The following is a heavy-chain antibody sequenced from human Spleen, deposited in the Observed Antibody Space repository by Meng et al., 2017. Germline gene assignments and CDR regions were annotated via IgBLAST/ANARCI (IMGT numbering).Heavy chain of an antibody. D-gene: IGHD3-10*01. Sequence: SVKVSCKASGGTFSSYAISWVRQAPGQGLEWMGGIIPIFGTANYAQKFQGRVTITTDESTSTAYMELSSLRSEDTAVYYCARSTPNYYGSGSYRNGLDYWGQGKQVTVDS. CDR3: ARSTPNYYGSGSYRNGLDY. V-gene: IGHV1-69*05. CDR1: GGTFSSYA. J-gene: IGHJ4*02. CDR2: IIPIFGTA.